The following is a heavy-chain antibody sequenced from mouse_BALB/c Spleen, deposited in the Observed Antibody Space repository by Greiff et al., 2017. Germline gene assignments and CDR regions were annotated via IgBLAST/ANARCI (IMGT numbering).Heavy chain of an antibody. CDR2: IYPGSGNT. D-gene: IGHD3-1*01. J-gene: IGHJ2*01. CDR1: GYAFTNYW. Sequence: QVQLQQSGAELVRPGTSVKISCKASGYAFTNYWLGWVKQRPGHGLEWIGDIYPGSGNTYYNEKFKGKATLTADKSSSTAYMQLSSLTSEDSAVYFCARSGFDYWGQGTTLTVSS. V-gene: IGHV1-63*01. CDR3: ARSGFDY.